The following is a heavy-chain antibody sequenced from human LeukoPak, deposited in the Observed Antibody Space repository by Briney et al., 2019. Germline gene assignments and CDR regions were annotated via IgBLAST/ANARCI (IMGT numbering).Heavy chain of an antibody. CDR3: ARRDYYDLGDYFDY. Sequence: GASVKVSCKASGYTFTSYDINWVRQATGQGLEWMGWMNPNSGNTGYAQKFQGRVTMTRNTSISTAYMELSSLRSEDTAVYYCARRDYYDLGDYFDYWGQGTLVTVSS. CDR2: MNPNSGNT. CDR1: GYTFTSYD. J-gene: IGHJ4*02. D-gene: IGHD3-22*01. V-gene: IGHV1-8*01.